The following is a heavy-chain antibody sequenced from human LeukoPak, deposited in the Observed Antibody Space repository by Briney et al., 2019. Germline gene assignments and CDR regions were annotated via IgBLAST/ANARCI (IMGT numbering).Heavy chain of an antibody. D-gene: IGHD1-7*01. CDR2: IKQDGSEK. Sequence: PGGSLRLSCAASGFTFSSYWMSWVRQAPGKGLEWVANIKQDGSEKYYVDSVKGRFTISRDNAKNSLYLQMNSLRAEDTAVYYCAGGWNSLWYYYYYMDVWGKGTTVTVSS. J-gene: IGHJ6*03. V-gene: IGHV3-7*04. CDR3: AGGWNSLWYYYYYMDV. CDR1: GFTFSSYW.